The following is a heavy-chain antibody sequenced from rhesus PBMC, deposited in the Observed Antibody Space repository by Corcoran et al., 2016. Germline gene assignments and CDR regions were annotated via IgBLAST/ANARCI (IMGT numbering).Heavy chain of an antibody. D-gene: IGHD6-25*01. CDR1: GGSISDDYY. V-gene: IGHV4-106*01. CDR3: ARYSGSWNLDY. CDR2: IYGSGGGP. J-gene: IGHJ4*01. Sequence: QVQLQESGPGLVKPSETLSLTCAVSGGSISDDYYWSWIRQPPGKGLEWIGYIYGSGGGPNYNPSLKNRVTISIDTSKNQFSLKLSSVTAADTAVYYCARYSGSWNLDYWGQGVLVTVSS.